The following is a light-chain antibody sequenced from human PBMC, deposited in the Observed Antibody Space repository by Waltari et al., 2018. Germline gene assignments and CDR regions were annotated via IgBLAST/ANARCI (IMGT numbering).Light chain of an antibody. CDR3: CSYTGSSTSYG. Sequence: QSALSQPASVSGSPGQSLTITCTGASTDLASYNLVAWYQHHPNSAPKLIIYEAPKRPPVISHRFSGAKSCATASLRISGLQADDEADYYCCSYTGSSTSYGCGGGTKVTVL. CDR2: EAP. CDR1: STDLASYNL. V-gene: IGLV2-23*01. J-gene: IGLJ1*01.